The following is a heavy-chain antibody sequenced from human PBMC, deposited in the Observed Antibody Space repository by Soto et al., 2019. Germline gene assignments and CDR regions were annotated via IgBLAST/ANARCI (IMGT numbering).Heavy chain of an antibody. CDR1: GFIFSTYG. D-gene: IGHD5-12*01. J-gene: IGHJ6*02. V-gene: IGHV3-30*18. CDR3: AKDTATAITSYYFYGMDV. Sequence: QMQLVASGGGVVQHERSLRGSCEASGFIFSTYGMHWVRQAPGKGLEWVAVISYDGRNKYYADSVRGRFTISRDNSKNTLHLQMNSLRGEDTAVYYCAKDTATAITSYYFYGMDVWGQGTTVTVSS. CDR2: ISYDGRNK.